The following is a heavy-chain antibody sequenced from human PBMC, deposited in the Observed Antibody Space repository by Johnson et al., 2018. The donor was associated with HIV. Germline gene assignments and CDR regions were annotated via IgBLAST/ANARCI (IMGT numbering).Heavy chain of an antibody. CDR1: GFTFSSYA. CDR3: ARGTYYYDSSGDHGVIAFDI. J-gene: IGHJ3*02. CDR2: ISSNGGST. Sequence: EVQLVESGGGLVQPGGSLRLSCAASGFTFSSYAMHWVRQAPGKGLEYVSAISSNGGSTGYADSVKGRFTISRDNAKNSLYLQMNSLRMEDTALYYCARGTYYYDSSGDHGVIAFDIWGQGTMVTVSS. D-gene: IGHD3-22*01. V-gene: IGHV3-64*07.